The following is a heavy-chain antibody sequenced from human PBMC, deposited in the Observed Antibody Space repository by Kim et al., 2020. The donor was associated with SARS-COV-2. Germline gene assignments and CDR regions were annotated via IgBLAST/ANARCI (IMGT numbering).Heavy chain of an antibody. D-gene: IGHD4-17*01. CDR2: ISYDGSNK. CDR1: GFTFSSYG. Sequence: GGSLRLSCAASGFTFSSYGMHWVRQAPGKGLEWVAVISYDGSNKYYADSVKGRFTISRDNSKNTLYLQMNSLRAEDTAVYYCAKEIFKGYGGNPPYFDYWGQGTLVTVSP. V-gene: IGHV3-30*18. J-gene: IGHJ4*02. CDR3: AKEIFKGYGGNPPYFDY.